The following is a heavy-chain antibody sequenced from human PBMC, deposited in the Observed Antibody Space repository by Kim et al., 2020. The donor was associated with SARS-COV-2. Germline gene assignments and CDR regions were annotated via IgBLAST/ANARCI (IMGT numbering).Heavy chain of an antibody. V-gene: IGHV3-30*04. CDR3: ARKHSGSYSLDY. Sequence: GGSLRLSCAASGFTFSSYAMHWVRQAPGKGLEWVAVISYDGSNKYYADSVKGRFTISRDNSKNTLYLQMNSLRAEDTAVYYCARKHSGSYSLDYWGQGTL. J-gene: IGHJ4*02. D-gene: IGHD1-26*01. CDR2: ISYDGSNK. CDR1: GFTFSSYA.